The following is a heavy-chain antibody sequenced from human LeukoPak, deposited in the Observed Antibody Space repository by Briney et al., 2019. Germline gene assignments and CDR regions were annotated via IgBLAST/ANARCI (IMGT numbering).Heavy chain of an antibody. Sequence: SETLSLTCTVSGGSISGSSYYWGWIRQPPGKGLEWIGSIYYSGSTYYNPSLKSRVTISVDTSKNQFSLKLNSVTATDTAVYYCARGLAVTDYWGQGTLVTVSS. CDR3: ARGLAVTDY. CDR1: GGSISGSSYY. J-gene: IGHJ4*02. D-gene: IGHD2-21*02. CDR2: IYYSGST. V-gene: IGHV4-39*02.